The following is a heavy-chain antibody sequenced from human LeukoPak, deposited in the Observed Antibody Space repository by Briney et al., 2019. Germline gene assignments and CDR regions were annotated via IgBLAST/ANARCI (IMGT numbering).Heavy chain of an antibody. Sequence: GGSLRLSCAASGFTFSSYGMHWVRQAPGKGLEWVAFIRYDGSNKYYADSVKGRFTISRDNSKNTLYMQMNSLRAEDTAVYYCAKDSAGRYSYASDFDYWGQGTLVTVSS. CDR1: GFTFSSYG. J-gene: IGHJ4*02. CDR3: AKDSAGRYSYASDFDY. D-gene: IGHD5-18*01. V-gene: IGHV3-30*02. CDR2: IRYDGSNK.